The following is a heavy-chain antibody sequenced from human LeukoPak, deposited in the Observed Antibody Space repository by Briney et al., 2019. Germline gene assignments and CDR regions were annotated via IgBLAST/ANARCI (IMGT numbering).Heavy chain of an antibody. J-gene: IGHJ4*02. Sequence: GGSLRLSCAASGFTFSSYSMSWVRQAPGKGLEWVSSISSSSSYIYYADSVKGRFTISRDNAKNSLYLQMNSLRAEDTAVYYCARDSTLAARPGGYYFDYWGQGTLVTVSS. CDR2: ISSSSSYI. CDR3: ARDSTLAARPGGYYFDY. V-gene: IGHV3-21*01. CDR1: GFTFSSYS. D-gene: IGHD6-6*01.